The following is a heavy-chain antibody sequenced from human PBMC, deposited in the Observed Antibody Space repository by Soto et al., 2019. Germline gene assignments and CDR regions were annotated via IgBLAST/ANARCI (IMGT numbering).Heavy chain of an antibody. D-gene: IGHD5-12*01. CDR1: GGSFSGYY. CDR3: ARRWLRSYYYGMDV. J-gene: IGHJ6*02. CDR2: INHSGST. Sequence: QVQLQQWGAGLLKPSETLSLTCAVYGGSFSGYYWSWIRQPPGKGLEWIGEINHSGSTNYNPSLKSRVTISVDTSKNQLALKLSSVTAADTAVYYCARRWLRSYYYGMDVWGQGTTVTVSS. V-gene: IGHV4-34*01.